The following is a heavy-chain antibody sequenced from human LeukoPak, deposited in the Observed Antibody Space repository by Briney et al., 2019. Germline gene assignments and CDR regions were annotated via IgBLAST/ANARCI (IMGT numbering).Heavy chain of an antibody. CDR2: IKQDGSEK. CDR1: GFTFSSYR. Sequence: GGSLRLSCAASGFTFSSYRMSWVRQAPGKGLGWVANIKQDGSEKYYVDSVKGRFTISRDNAKNSLYLQMNSLRAEDTAVYYCASDRDYYDSSGYLFDYWGQGTLVTVSS. J-gene: IGHJ4*02. V-gene: IGHV3-7*01. D-gene: IGHD3-22*01. CDR3: ASDRDYYDSSGYLFDY.